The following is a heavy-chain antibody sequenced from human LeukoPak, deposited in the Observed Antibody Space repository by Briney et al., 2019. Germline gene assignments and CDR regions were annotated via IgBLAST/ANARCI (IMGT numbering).Heavy chain of an antibody. CDR3: ARRYTGYETGYYYYMGV. J-gene: IGHJ6*03. D-gene: IGHD5-12*01. CDR1: GYTFTNYW. V-gene: IGHV5-51*01. CDR2: ISPGDSQT. Sequence: GESLKISCEASGYTFTNYWIAWVRQLPGKGLEWVGIISPGDSQTLYSPSFQGQVTISADKNINTAYLQWSSLKASDTAMYYCARRYTGYETGYYYYMGVWGKGTTLTVSS.